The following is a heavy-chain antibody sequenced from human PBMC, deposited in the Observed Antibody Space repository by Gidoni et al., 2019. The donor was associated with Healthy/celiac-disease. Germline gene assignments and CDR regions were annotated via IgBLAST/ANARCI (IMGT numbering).Heavy chain of an antibody. D-gene: IGHD3-22*01. CDR2: IKQDGSEK. CDR1: GFTFSSHW. Sequence: EVQLVESGGGLVQPGGSLRLSCAASGFTFSSHWMSWVRQAPGKGLEWVANIKQDGSEKYYVDSVKGRFTISRDNAKNSLYLQMNSLRAEDTAVYYCARDLTYYYDSSRGEYWGQGTLVTVSS. V-gene: IGHV3-7*01. J-gene: IGHJ4*02. CDR3: ARDLTYYYDSSRGEY.